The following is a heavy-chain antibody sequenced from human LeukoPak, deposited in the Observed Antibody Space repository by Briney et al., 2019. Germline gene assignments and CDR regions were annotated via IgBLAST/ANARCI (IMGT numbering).Heavy chain of an antibody. CDR3: ATFYYYDSSGYSDY. CDR2: IYHSGST. V-gene: IGHV4-30-2*01. D-gene: IGHD3-22*01. CDR1: GGSISSGGYS. Sequence: SETLSLTCTVSGGSISSGGYSWSWIRQPPGKGLEWIGYIYHSGSTYYNPSLKSRVTISVDRSKNQFSLKLSSVTAADTAVYYCATFYYYDSSGYSDYWGQGTLVTVSS. J-gene: IGHJ4*02.